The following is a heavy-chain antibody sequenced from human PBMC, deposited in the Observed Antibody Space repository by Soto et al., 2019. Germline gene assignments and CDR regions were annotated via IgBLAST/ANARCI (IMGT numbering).Heavy chain of an antibody. CDR2: SIPILGIA. D-gene: IGHD2-15*01. CDR1: GGTFSSYA. CDR3: ARDSKGGIVVVVAASDAFDI. J-gene: IGHJ3*02. Sequence: GASVKVCCKASGGTFSSYASRWVRQAPGQGLEWMGGSIPILGIANYAQKFQGRVTITADKSTSTAYMELSSLRSEDAAVYYCARDSKGGIVVVVAASDAFDIWGQGTMVTVSS. V-gene: IGHV1-69*10.